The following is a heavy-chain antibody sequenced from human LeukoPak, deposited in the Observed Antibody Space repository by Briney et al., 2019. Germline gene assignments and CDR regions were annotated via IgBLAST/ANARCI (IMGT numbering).Heavy chain of an antibody. CDR2: INTSNSTI. J-gene: IGHJ6*02. V-gene: IGHV3-48*02. CDR3: ARDFAMDV. CDR1: GFTFSNYR. Sequence: GGSLRLSCTASGFTFSNYRMNWVRQAPGKGLEWISYINTSNSTIYYANSVKGRFSISRGNAKSSMYLQMYSLRDEDTAVYYCARDFAMDVWGQGTTVTVSS.